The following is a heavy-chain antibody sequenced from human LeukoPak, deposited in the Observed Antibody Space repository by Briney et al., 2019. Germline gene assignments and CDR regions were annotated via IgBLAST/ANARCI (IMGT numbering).Heavy chain of an antibody. Sequence: ASVKVSCKASGYTFTSYDINWVRQATGQGLEWMGWMNPNSGNTGYAQKFQGRVTMTRNTSISTAYMELSSLRSEDTAVYYCARNPPGTYDYVWGSYRQNWFDPWGQGTLVTVSS. CDR2: MNPNSGNT. V-gene: IGHV1-8*01. CDR3: ARNPPGTYDYVWGSYRQNWFDP. CDR1: GYTFTSYD. J-gene: IGHJ5*02. D-gene: IGHD3-16*02.